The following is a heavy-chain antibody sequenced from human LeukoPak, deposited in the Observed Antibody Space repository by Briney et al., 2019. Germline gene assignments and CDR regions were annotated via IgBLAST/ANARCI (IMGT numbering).Heavy chain of an antibody. CDR2: IYYSGST. J-gene: IGHJ5*02. CDR1: GGSISSYY. CDR3: ARVMRYGDYSRWFDP. D-gene: IGHD4-17*01. V-gene: IGHV4-59*01. Sequence: SETLSLTCTVSGGSISSYYWSWIRQPPRKGLEWIGYIYYSGSTNYNPSLKSRVTISVDTSENQFSLKLSSVTAADTAVYYCARVMRYGDYSRWFDPWGQGTLVTVSS.